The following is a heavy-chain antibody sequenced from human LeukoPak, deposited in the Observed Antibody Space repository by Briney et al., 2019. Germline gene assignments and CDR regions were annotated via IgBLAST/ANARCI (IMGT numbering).Heavy chain of an antibody. J-gene: IGHJ4*02. V-gene: IGHV1-8*01. Sequence: GASVKVSCKASGYTFTSYDVNWVRQATGQGLEWTGWVNPNSGNTAYAQNFQGRVTMTSDTSINTAYMELSSLRSEDTAVYYCARGAWTSSFDYWGQGTLVTVSS. CDR1: GYTFTSYD. D-gene: IGHD6-6*01. CDR3: ARGAWTSSFDY. CDR2: VNPNSGNT.